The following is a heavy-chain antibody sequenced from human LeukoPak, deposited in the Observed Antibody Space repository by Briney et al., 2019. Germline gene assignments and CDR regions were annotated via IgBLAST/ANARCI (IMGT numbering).Heavy chain of an antibody. D-gene: IGHD3-9*01. Sequence: GGSLRLSCAASGFTFNNYWMHWVRQAPGKGLVWVSRINSDASTTNYVDSVKGRFTMSRDNAKNTLYLQMNSLRAEDTAAYYCARDQGYYDILTGYYGDWFDPWGQGTLVTVSS. CDR1: GFTFNNYW. CDR3: ARDQGYYDILTGYYGDWFDP. CDR2: INSDASTT. V-gene: IGHV3-74*01. J-gene: IGHJ5*02.